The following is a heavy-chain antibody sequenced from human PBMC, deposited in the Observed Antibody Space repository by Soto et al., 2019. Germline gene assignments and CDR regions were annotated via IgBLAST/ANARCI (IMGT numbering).Heavy chain of an antibody. D-gene: IGHD2-15*01. CDR3: ARPRGRMTHFDY. V-gene: IGHV3-33*01. CDR1: GFTFSSYG. J-gene: IGHJ4*02. CDR2: IWYDGSNK. Sequence: QVQLVESGGGVVQPGRSLRLSCAASGFTFSSYGMHWVRQAPGKGLEWVAVIWYDGSNKYYADSVKGRFTISRDNSKNTLYLQMNSLRAEDTAVYYCARPRGRMTHFDYWGQGTLVTVSS.